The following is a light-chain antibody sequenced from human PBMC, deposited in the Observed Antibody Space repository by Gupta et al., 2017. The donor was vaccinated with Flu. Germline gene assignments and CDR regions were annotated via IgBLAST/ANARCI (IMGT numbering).Light chain of an antibody. J-gene: IGLJ1*01. Sequence: SVIISCTGTSSDVGSYKRVSWHQQPPGTAPKLISYEVTNRPSGVPDRFSGSRSGNTASLTLSGLQAEDEADYYCSSFTTRGTEVFGTGTKVTVL. CDR3: SSFTTRGTEV. CDR2: EVT. V-gene: IGLV2-18*02. CDR1: SSDVGSYKR.